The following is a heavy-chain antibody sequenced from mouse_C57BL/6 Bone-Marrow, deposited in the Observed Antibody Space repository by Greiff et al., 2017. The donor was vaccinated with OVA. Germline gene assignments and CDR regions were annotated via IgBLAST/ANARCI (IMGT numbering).Heavy chain of an antibody. V-gene: IGHV1-42*01. Sequence: EVQLVESGPELVKPGASVKISCKASGYSFTGYYMNWVKQSPEKSLEWIGEINPSTGGTTYNQKFKAKATLTVDKSSSTAYMQLKSLTSEDSAVYYCARCLRFDYWGQGTTLTVSS. CDR3: ARCLRFDY. CDR2: INPSTGGT. CDR1: GYSFTGYY. J-gene: IGHJ2*01. D-gene: IGHD1-1*01.